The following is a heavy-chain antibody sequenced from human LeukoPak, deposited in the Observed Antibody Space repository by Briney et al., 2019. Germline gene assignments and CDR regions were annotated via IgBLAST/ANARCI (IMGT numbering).Heavy chain of an antibody. CDR2: INHSGST. V-gene: IGHV4-39*07. Sequence: PSETLSLTCTVSGGSFSSGSYYWSWIRQPPGKGLEWIGEINHSGSTNYNPSLKSRVTISVDTSKNQFSLKLSSVTAADTAVYYCARGECTNGVCYPPDYWGQGTLVTVSS. CDR3: ARGECTNGVCYPPDY. D-gene: IGHD2-8*01. CDR1: GGSFSSGSYY. J-gene: IGHJ4*02.